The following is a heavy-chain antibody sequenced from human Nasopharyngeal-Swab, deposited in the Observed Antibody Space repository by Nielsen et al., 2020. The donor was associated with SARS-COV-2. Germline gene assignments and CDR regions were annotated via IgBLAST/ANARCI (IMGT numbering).Heavy chain of an antibody. V-gene: IGHV1-46*01. CDR3: ARGAPNTVSALDY. J-gene: IGHJ4*02. CDR2: INPSGGST. Sequence: WVRQAPGQGLEWMGIINPSGGSTSYAQKFQGRVTMTRDTSTSTVYMGLSSLRSEDTAVYYCARGAPNTVSALDYWGQGTPVTVSS. D-gene: IGHD4-11*01.